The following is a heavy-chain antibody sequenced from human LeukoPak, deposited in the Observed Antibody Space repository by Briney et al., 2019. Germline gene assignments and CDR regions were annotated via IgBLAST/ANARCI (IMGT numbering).Heavy chain of an antibody. Sequence: GGSLRLSCAASGFTFSSYWMHWVRQPPGKGLVWVSRITSDGSSTSYADSVKGRFTISRDNAKNTLYLQMNSLRAEDRAVYYCARGNGHDSDIWGQGTMVTVSS. D-gene: IGHD2-8*01. CDR2: ITSDGSST. J-gene: IGHJ3*02. CDR3: ARGNGHDSDI. CDR1: GFTFSSYW. V-gene: IGHV3-74*01.